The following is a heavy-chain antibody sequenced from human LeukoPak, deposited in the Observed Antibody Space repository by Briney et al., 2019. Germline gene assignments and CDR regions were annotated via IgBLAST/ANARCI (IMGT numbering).Heavy chain of an antibody. V-gene: IGHV3-21*01. Sequence: PGGSLRLSCAASGFTFTTYSMNWVRQAPGKGPEWVSSINSTSSYVYYADSVRGRFTISRDNAKNSLYLQMDSLRAEDTAVYYCARPDYDFWSGSPGGNYMDVWGKGTTVTVSS. CDR3: ARPDYDFWSGSPGGNYMDV. D-gene: IGHD3-3*01. CDR1: GFTFTTYS. J-gene: IGHJ6*03. CDR2: INSTSSYV.